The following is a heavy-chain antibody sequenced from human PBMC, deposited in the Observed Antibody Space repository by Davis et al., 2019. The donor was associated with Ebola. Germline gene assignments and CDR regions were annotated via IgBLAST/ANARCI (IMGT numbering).Heavy chain of an antibody. Sequence: ASVKVSCKASGYTFTGYYMHWVRQAPGQGLEWMGWINPNSGGTNYAQKFQGRVTMTRDTSISTAYMELSRLRSDDTAVYYCASGYSYGFGYYYMDVWGKGTTVTVSS. J-gene: IGHJ6*03. CDR3: ASGYSYGFGYYYMDV. D-gene: IGHD5-18*01. V-gene: IGHV1-2*02. CDR1: GYTFTGYY. CDR2: INPNSGGT.